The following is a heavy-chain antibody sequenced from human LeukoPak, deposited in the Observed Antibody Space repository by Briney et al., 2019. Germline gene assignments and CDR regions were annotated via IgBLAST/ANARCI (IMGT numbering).Heavy chain of an antibody. V-gene: IGHV3-21*01. Sequence: GGSLRLSCAASGFTFSSYTMNWVRQAPEKGLEWVSSISSSGDYIYYADSMKGRFTISRDNAKNSLYLQMNSLRAEDTAVYYCAKELVTFLDYWGQGTLVTVSS. CDR3: AKELVTFLDY. J-gene: IGHJ4*02. D-gene: IGHD2-21*02. CDR1: GFTFSSYT. CDR2: ISSSGDYI.